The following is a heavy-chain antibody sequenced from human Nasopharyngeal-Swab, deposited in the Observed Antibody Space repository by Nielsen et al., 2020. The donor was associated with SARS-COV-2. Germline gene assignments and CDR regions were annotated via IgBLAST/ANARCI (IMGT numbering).Heavy chain of an antibody. V-gene: IGHV3-48*04. CDR3: ARERGGGYGDY. CDR2: ITSGNSV. CDR1: RFTFSPYT. J-gene: IGHJ4*02. Sequence: GESLKISCATSRFTFSPYTMTWVRQAPGKGLQWISYITSGNSVQYADSVRGRFTISRDNAKNSLYLQMNSLTAEDTAVYYCARERGGGYGDYWGQGTPVTVSS. D-gene: IGHD5-12*01.